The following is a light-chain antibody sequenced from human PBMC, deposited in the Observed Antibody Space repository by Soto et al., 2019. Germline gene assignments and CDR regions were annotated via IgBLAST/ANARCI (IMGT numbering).Light chain of an antibody. CDR2: DAS. CDR1: QSVRSW. CDR3: QQYDNYPLT. J-gene: IGKJ4*01. V-gene: IGKV1-5*01. Sequence: DIQMTQSPSTLSASVGDRVTITCRASQSVRSWLAWYQQKPGRAPKFLIYDASSLESGVPSRFSGSGSGTEFTFTISNLQPDDFATYYCQQYDNYPLTFGGGTKVEI.